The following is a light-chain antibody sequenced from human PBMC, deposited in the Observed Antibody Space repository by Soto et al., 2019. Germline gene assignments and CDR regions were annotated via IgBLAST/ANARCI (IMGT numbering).Light chain of an antibody. J-gene: IGKJ5*01. Sequence: DIQMTQSPSTLSASVGDSVTITCRASQSISNWLAWYQQKPGKAPKLLIYKASILESGVPSGFSGSGSGTEFTLTISSLQPDDFATYYCQQYTGYPVTFGQGTRLDIK. CDR2: KAS. CDR3: QQYTGYPVT. V-gene: IGKV1-5*03. CDR1: QSISNW.